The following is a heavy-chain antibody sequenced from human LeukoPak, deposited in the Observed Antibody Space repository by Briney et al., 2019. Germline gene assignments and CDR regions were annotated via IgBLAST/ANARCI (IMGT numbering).Heavy chain of an antibody. CDR2: IYSGGST. J-gene: IGHJ5*02. CDR3: ARGDAGSGRGWFDP. Sequence: PGGSLRLSCAASGFTVSTTYMSWVRQARGKGLEGGSVIYSGGSTYHADSVKGRFTISRDSSKNTLYLRMNSLRAEDTAVYYCARGDAGSGRGWFDPWGQGTLVTVSS. D-gene: IGHD6-19*01. CDR1: GFTVSTTY. V-gene: IGHV3-53*01.